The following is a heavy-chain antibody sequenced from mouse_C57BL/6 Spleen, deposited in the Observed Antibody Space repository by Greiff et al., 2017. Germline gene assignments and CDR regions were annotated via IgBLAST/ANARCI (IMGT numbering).Heavy chain of an antibody. J-gene: IGHJ1*03. V-gene: IGHV8-12*01. CDR1: GFSLSTSGMG. Sequence: QVTLKESGPGILQSSQTLSLTCSFSGFSLSTSGMGVSWIRQPSGKGLEWLAHIYWDDDKSYNPSLKSRLTISKDTSRNQVFLKSTSVDTADTATYYCARREYYGNSYGYFDVWGTGTTGTVSS. CDR3: ARREYYGNSYGYFDV. D-gene: IGHD2-1*01. CDR2: IYWDDDK.